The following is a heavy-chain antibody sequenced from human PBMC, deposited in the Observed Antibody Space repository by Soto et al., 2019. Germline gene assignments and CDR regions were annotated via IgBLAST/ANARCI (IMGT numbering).Heavy chain of an antibody. D-gene: IGHD3-3*01. V-gene: IGHV1-8*01. CDR2: MNPNSGNT. Sequence: RASVKVSCKASGYTFTSYDINWVRQATGQGLEWMGWMNPNSGNTGYAQKFQGRVTMTRNTSISTAYMELSSLRSEDTAVYYCARGLGQSITIFGVVPSYNWFDPWGQGTLVTVSS. CDR1: GYTFTSYD. CDR3: ARGLGQSITIFGVVPSYNWFDP. J-gene: IGHJ5*02.